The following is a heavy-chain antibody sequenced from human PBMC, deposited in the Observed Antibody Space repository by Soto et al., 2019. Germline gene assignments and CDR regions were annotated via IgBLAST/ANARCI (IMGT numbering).Heavy chain of an antibody. CDR3: AKGGVYDSRGWFFDY. J-gene: IGHJ4*02. CDR2: IYSGGST. V-gene: IGHV3-66*02. D-gene: IGHD3-22*01. CDR1: GFTVSCNY. Sequence: GVLRLSCAASGFTVSCNYMSWVRQAPGKGLEWVSVIYSGGSTYYADSVKGRFTISRDNSKNTLYLQMNSLRAEDTAVYYCAKGGVYDSRGWFFDYGGRGTRVPFPS.